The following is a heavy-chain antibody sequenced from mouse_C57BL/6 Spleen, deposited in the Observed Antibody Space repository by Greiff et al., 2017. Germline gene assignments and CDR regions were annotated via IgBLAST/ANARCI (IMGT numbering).Heavy chain of an antibody. Sequence: EVQLQESGGGLVKPGGSLKLSCAASGFTFSDYGMHWVRQAPEKGLEWVAYISSGSSTIYYADTVKGRFTISRDNAKNTLFLQMTSLRSEDTAMYYCARAYYSNYWFAYWGQGTLVTVSA. J-gene: IGHJ3*01. CDR2: ISSGSSTI. V-gene: IGHV5-17*01. D-gene: IGHD2-5*01. CDR1: GFTFSDYG. CDR3: ARAYYSNYWFAY.